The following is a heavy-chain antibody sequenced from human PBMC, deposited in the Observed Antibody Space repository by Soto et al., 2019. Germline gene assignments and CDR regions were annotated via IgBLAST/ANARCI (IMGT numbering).Heavy chain of an antibody. D-gene: IGHD3-16*01. CDR2: IYYSGST. J-gene: IGHJ3*02. V-gene: IGHV4-59*01. CDR3: ARDGKNTSLAWGSAAFDI. CDR1: GGSISSYY. Sequence: SETLSLTCTVSGGSISSYYWSWIRQPPGKGLEWIGYIYYSGSTNYNPSLKSRVTISVDTSKNQFSLKLSSVTAADTAVYYCARDGKNTSLAWGSAAFDIWGQGTMVTVSS.